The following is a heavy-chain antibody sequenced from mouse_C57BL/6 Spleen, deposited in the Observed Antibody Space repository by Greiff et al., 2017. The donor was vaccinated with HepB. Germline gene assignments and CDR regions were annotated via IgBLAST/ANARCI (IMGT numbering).Heavy chain of an antibody. Sequence: QVQLQQPGAELVRPGTSVKLSCKASGYTFTSYWMHWVKQRPGQGLEWIGVIDPYDSYTNYTQKFKGKATLTVDTSSSTAYMQLSSLTSEDSAVYYCARYRRGENYAMDYWGQGTSVTVSS. V-gene: IGHV1-59*01. CDR1: GYTFTSYW. CDR2: IDPYDSYT. CDR3: ARYRRGENYAMDY. J-gene: IGHJ4*01.